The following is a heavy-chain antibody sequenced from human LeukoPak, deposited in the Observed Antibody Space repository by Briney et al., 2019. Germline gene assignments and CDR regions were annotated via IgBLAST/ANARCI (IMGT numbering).Heavy chain of an antibody. V-gene: IGHV3-23*01. CDR3: AKRGVVIRAVLVVGFHKEAYYFDS. CDR1: GITLSNYG. D-gene: IGHD2-15*01. J-gene: IGHJ4*02. Sequence: GGSLSLSCVVSGITLSNYGMSWVRQAPGKGLEWVAGISDRGGSTNYADSVKGRFTISRDNPKNTLYLQMNSLRSEDTAVYFCAKRGVVIRAVLVVGFHKEAYYFDSWGQGALVTVSS. CDR2: ISDRGGST.